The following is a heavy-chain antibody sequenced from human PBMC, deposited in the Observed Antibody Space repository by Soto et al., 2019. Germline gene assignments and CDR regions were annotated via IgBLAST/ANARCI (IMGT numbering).Heavy chain of an antibody. J-gene: IGHJ6*02. CDR1: DFPLRDYY. CDR2: ISSSSSYT. Sequence: GGSLNLYSISSDFPLRDYYMSLIRQAQGKGLEWVSYISSSSSYTNYADSVKGRFTISRDNAKNSLYLQMNSLRAEDTAVYYCARDRGQFDVWGQGTTVTVSS. CDR3: ARDRGQFDV. V-gene: IGHV3-11*06.